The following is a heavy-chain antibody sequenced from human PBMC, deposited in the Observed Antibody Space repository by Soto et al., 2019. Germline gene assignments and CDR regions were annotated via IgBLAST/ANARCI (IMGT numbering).Heavy chain of an antibody. CDR2: IHPGDSDT. J-gene: IGHJ6*02. CDR3: ARHGSGSFLFYYYYGMDV. D-gene: IGHD1-26*01. CDR1: GYSFTSYW. Sequence: GASLKISCKGSGYSFTSYWIGWVRQMPGKGLEWMGIIHPGDSDTRYSPSFQGQVTISADKSISTAYLQWSSLKASDTAMYYCARHGSGSFLFYYYYGMDVWGQGTTVTVSS. V-gene: IGHV5-51*01.